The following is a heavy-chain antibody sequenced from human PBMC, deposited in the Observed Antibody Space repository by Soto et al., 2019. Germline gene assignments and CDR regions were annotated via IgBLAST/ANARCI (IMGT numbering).Heavy chain of an antibody. V-gene: IGHV4-61*01. CDR3: ARSLRRTWFDP. CDR2: IYYSGST. J-gene: IGHJ5*02. CDR1: GGSVSSGSYY. Sequence: QVQLQESGPGLVKPSETLSLTCTVSGGSVSSGSYYWSWIRQPPGKGLEWIGYIYYSGSTNYNPSFKTRVTSSVNTPKNQFSLTLSSVTAADTAVYYCARSLRRTWFDPWCEGTLVTVST. D-gene: IGHD6-6*01.